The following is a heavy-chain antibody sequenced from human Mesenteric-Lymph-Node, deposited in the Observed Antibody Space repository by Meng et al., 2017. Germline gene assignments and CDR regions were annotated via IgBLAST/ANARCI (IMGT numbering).Heavy chain of an antibody. CDR3: ATAAYCGGDCYPLNDY. CDR1: GFTVSSNY. CDR2: IYSGGST. J-gene: IGHJ4*02. V-gene: IGHV3-53*05. Sequence: GGSLRLSCAASGFTVSSNYMSWVRQAPGKGLEWVSVIYSGGSTYYADSVKGRFTISRDNSKNTLYLQMNSLRAEDTAVYYCATAAYCGGDCYPLNDYWGQGTLVTVSS. D-gene: IGHD2-21*02.